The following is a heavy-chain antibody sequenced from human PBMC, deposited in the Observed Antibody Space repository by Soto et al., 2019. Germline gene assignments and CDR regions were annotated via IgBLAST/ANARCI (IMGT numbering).Heavy chain of an antibody. Sequence: SETLSLTCTVSGGSISDDTYYWGWIRQPPGKGLEWIGYIHYSGSTQCKPSLKSRLTLSTDTSKNQFSLTLSSVTAADTALYYCARSYGDSSSWPFDYWGQGTLVTVSS. CDR1: GGSISDDTYY. J-gene: IGHJ4*02. CDR3: ARSYGDSSSWPFDY. CDR2: IHYSGST. D-gene: IGHD6-13*01. V-gene: IGHV4-61*05.